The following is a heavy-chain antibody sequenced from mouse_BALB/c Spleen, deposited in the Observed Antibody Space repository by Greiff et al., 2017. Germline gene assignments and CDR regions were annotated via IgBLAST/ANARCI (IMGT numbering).Heavy chain of an antibody. D-gene: IGHD2-4*01. CDR2: IYPGGGNT. Sequence: QVQLQQSGAELVTPGASVKLSCKASGYTFTDYCINWVKQRPGQGLEWIGEIYPGGGNTYYNEKFKGKATLTADKSSSTAYMQLSSLTSEDSAVYFCARYDCLCAMDYWGQGTSVTVSS. CDR3: ARYDCLCAMDY. J-gene: IGHJ4*01. V-gene: IGHV1-77*01. CDR1: GYTFTDYC.